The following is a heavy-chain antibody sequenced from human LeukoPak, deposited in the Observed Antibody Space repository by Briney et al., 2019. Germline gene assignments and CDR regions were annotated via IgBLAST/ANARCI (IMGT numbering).Heavy chain of an antibody. V-gene: IGHV1-18*01. CDR1: GYTFTSYG. CDR2: ISAYNGNT. J-gene: IGHJ6*02. CDR3: ARVFEGGDYGGYYYGMDV. D-gene: IGHD4-17*01. Sequence: GASVKVSCKASGYTFTSYGISWVRQAPGQGLEWMGWISAYNGNTNYAQKLQGRVTMTTDTSTSTAYMELRSLRSDDTAVNYCARVFEGGDYGGYYYGMDVWGQGTTVTVSS.